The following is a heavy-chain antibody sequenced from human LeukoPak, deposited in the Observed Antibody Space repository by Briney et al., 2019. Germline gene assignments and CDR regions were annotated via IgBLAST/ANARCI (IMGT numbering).Heavy chain of an antibody. CDR2: IGSNGDIT. V-gene: IGHV3-64*02. Sequence: GGSLRLSCAASGYTFSSYAMHWVRQAPGKGLEYVSAIGSNGDITHYTDSVKGRFIISRDNSKNTLYLQMGSLRAEDMAVYYCARYGSGNDYWGRGTLVTVSS. CDR3: ARYGSGNDY. D-gene: IGHD3-10*01. J-gene: IGHJ4*02. CDR1: GYTFSSYA.